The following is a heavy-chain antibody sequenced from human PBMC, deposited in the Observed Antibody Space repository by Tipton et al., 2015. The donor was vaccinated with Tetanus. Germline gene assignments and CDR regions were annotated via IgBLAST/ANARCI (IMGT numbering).Heavy chain of an antibody. CDR3: AKDFDTYYYDSSGYRDAFDI. CDR1: GFTFSSYA. CDR2: ISGSGGST. J-gene: IGHJ3*02. D-gene: IGHD3-22*01. V-gene: IGHV3-23*01. Sequence: AASGFTFSSYAMSWVRQAPGKGLEWVSAISGSGGSTYYADSVKGRFTISRDNSKNTLYLQMNSLRAEDTAVYYCAKDFDTYYYDSSGYRDAFDIWGQGTMVTVSS.